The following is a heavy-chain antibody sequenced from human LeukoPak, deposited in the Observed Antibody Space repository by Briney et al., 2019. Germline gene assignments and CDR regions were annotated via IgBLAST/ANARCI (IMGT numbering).Heavy chain of an antibody. V-gene: IGHV4-4*08. CDR2: LYTSGST. J-gene: IGHJ4*02. D-gene: IGHD5-24*01. CDR3: ARGRDGYNFLNRGEYYYFDY. Sequence: SETLSLTCTVYGGSFSGYYWTWIRQPPGKGLEWIGRLYTSGSTNYNPSLKSRVTISVDTSKNQFSLKLSSVTAADTAVYYCARGRDGYNFLNRGEYYYFDYWGQGTLVTVSS. CDR1: GGSFSGYY.